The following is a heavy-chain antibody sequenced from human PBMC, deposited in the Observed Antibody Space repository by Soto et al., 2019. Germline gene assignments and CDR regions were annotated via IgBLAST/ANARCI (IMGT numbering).Heavy chain of an antibody. CDR3: ARDPAAAGTFDY. CDR2: IYHGGSA. Sequence: QVQLRESGPGLVKPSGTLFLTCAVSSGSVNSSNWWSWVRQPPGKGLEWIGEIYHGGSANYNPSLRSRVTMSVDKSNNQVFLQLSSVTAADTAVYYCARDPAAAGTFDYWGQGTLVTVSS. J-gene: IGHJ4*02. V-gene: IGHV4-4*02. CDR1: SGSVNSSNW. D-gene: IGHD6-13*01.